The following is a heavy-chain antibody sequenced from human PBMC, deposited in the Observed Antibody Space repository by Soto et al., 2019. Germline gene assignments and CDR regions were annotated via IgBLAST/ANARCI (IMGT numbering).Heavy chain of an antibody. V-gene: IGHV4-59*01. D-gene: IGHD3-22*01. CDR1: CGSISSYY. J-gene: IGHJ6*02. Sequence: SETLSLTCTVSCGSISSYYWSWIRQPPGKGLEWIGYIYYSGSTNYNPSLKSRVTISVDTSKNQFSLKLSSVTAADTAVYYCARGRRGYYTYYYYYGMDVWGQGTTVTVSS. CDR3: ARGRRGYYTYYYYYGMDV. CDR2: IYYSGST.